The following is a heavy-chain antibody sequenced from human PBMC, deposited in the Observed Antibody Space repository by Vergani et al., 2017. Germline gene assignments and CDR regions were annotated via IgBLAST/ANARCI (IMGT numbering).Heavy chain of an antibody. CDR3: ARTADTAMAGYAFDI. CDR1: DYSISRNNW. CDR2: IFYSGSF. V-gene: IGHV4-28*02. D-gene: IGHD5-18*01. J-gene: IGHJ3*02. Sequence: QVQLQESVPGLVKPSQTLSLTCAVSDYSISRNNWWGWIRQPPGKGLEWIGYIFYSGSFNYSPSLKSRVTMSVDTSKNQFSLNLSSVTAVDTAVYYCARTADTAMAGYAFDIWGQGTLVTVSS.